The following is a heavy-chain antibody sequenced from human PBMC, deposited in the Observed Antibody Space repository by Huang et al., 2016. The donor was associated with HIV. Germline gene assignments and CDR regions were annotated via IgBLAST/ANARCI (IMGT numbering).Heavy chain of an antibody. V-gene: IGHV1-8*01. CDR2: SKPRSGNT. D-gene: IGHD7-27*01. Sequence: QEQLVQSGAEVKKPGASVPVSCKASGYTFSFHDVPWVRQVSGKGRELRGWSKPRSGNTGYERKVQGRVTMTTNTSVTTAYMELRSLTSEDTAVYFCARGPLHRAIMNWGEGFDDGWRTGFDPWGQGTLVIVTS. CDR3: ARGPLHRAIMNWGEGFDDGWRTGFDP. J-gene: IGHJ5*02. CDR1: GYTFSFHD.